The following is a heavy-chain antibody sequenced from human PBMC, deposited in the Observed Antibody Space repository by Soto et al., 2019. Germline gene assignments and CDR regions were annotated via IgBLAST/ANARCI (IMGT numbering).Heavy chain of an antibody. CDR1: GFTFSNAW. CDR3: TTAEYSGYYSYYYYYYMDV. J-gene: IGHJ6*03. CDR2: IKSKTDGGTT. D-gene: IGHD5-12*01. V-gene: IGHV3-15*01. Sequence: PGGSLRLSCAASGFTFSNAWMSWVRQAPGKGLEWVGRIKSKTDGGTTDYAAPVKGRFTISRDDSKNTLYLQMNSLKTEDTAAYYCTTAEYSGYYSYYYYYYMDVWGKGTTVTVSS.